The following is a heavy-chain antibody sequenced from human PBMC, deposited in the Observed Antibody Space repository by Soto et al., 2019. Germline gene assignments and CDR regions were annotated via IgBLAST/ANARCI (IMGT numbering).Heavy chain of an antibody. CDR1: GYTFTSYD. CDR3: ASTYYYDSSGYYYYYCYGMDV. D-gene: IGHD3-22*01. J-gene: IGHJ6*02. CDR2: MNPNSGNT. V-gene: IGHV1-8*01. Sequence: ASVKVSCKASGYTFTSYDINWVRQATGQGLEWMGWMNPNSGNTGYAQKFQGRVTMTRNTSISTAYMELSSLRSEDTAVYYCASTYYYDSSGYYYYYCYGMDVWGQGTTVTVSS.